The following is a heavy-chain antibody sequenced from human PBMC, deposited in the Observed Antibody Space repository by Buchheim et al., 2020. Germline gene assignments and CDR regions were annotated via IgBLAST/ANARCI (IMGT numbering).Heavy chain of an antibody. J-gene: IGHJ4*01. CDR2: INSDVSIT. Sequence: VQLVESGGGVVQPGRSLRLSCAGSGFTFSTYWMHWVRQAPGKGLVWVSRINSDVSITTYADSVKGRFTIFRDNAKNTLYLEMNSLRAEDTAVYYCARGPYWDSSGYFFDYWGHGTL. CDR3: ARGPYWDSSGYFFDY. CDR1: GFTFSTYW. D-gene: IGHD3-22*01. V-gene: IGHV3-74*03.